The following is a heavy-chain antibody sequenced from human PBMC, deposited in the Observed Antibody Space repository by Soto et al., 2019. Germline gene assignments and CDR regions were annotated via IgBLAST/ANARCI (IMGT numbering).Heavy chain of an antibody. J-gene: IGHJ5*02. CDR3: ASGYSYGYVYGRSWFEP. CDR2: INHSGRT. D-gene: IGHD5-18*01. V-gene: IGHV4-34*01. Sequence: QVQLQQWGAGLLKPSETLSLTCAVYGGSFSGYYWSWIRQPPGKGLEWIGEINHSGRTNYNQTLKSLVTISVDTSKNHFFLKLSSVNAADTAVYHCASGYSYGYVYGRSWFEPWGQGTLVTVSS. CDR1: GGSFSGYY.